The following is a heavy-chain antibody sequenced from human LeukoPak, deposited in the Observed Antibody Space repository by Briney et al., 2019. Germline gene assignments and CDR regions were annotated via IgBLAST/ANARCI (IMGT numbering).Heavy chain of an antibody. V-gene: IGHV4-59*12. Sequence: PSETLSLTCTVSGRSNSSYYWSWIRQPPGKGLEWIGYIYYSGSTNYNPSLKSRVTISVDTSKNQFSLKLSSVTAADTAVYYCATRYDILTGYWSRSLGWFDPWGQGTLVTVSS. J-gene: IGHJ5*02. CDR3: ATRYDILTGYWSRSLGWFDP. D-gene: IGHD3-9*01. CDR2: IYYSGST. CDR1: GRSNSSYY.